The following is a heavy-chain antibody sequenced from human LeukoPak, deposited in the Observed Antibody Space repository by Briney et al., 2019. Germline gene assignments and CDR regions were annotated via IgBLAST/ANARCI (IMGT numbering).Heavy chain of an antibody. J-gene: IGHJ4*02. CDR1: GFTFSTYA. Sequence: GGSLRLSCAASGFTFSTYAMSWVRQAPGKGLEWVSTISGSGGNTYYADSVKGRFTISRDNSMSALFLQMNDLRAEDTAVYYCATTDIVVVWSRFDYWGQGTLVTVSS. V-gene: IGHV3-23*01. CDR3: ATTDIVVVWSRFDY. D-gene: IGHD2-15*01. CDR2: ISGSGGNT.